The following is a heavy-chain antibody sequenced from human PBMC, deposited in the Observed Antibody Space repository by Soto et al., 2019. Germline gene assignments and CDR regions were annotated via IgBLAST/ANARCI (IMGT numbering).Heavy chain of an antibody. V-gene: IGHV3-66*01. Sequence: GGSLRPSCAASGFTVSSNYMSWVRQAPGKGLEWVSVIYSGGSTYYADSVKGRFTISRDNSKNTLYLQMNSLRAEDTAVYYCARADLTGTYIYFDYWGQGTLVTVSS. D-gene: IGHD1-7*01. CDR2: IYSGGST. J-gene: IGHJ4*02. CDR1: GFTVSSNY. CDR3: ARADLTGTYIYFDY.